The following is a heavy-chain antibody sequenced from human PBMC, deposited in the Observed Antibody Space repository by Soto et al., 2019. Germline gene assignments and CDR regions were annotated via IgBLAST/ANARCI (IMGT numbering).Heavy chain of an antibody. Sequence: QVQLVQSGAEVKKPGSSVKVSCNASGGTFSTYTITWVRQAPGQGLEWMGRIIPIIGIINYAQKFQGRVTISADKFTRTAYMEPTRVTSDDTAVYYCAGDPDSHYNDSHASSYPWGQGTLVTVSS. CDR1: GGTFSTYT. V-gene: IGHV1-69*08. D-gene: IGHD4-4*01. CDR3: AGDPDSHYNDSHASSYP. J-gene: IGHJ5*02. CDR2: IIPIIGII.